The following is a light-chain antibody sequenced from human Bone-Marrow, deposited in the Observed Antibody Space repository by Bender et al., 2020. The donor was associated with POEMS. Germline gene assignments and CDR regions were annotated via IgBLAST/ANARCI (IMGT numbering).Light chain of an antibody. V-gene: IGLV2-14*02. CDR1: SSDVGSYNV. Sequence: QSALTQPASVSGSPGQSITISCTGTSSDVGSYNVVTWYQQHPGKAPKLMIYEVSKRPSGVSNRFSGSKSGTSASLAITGLQAEDEAEYYCQSYDSSLVLFGGGTKLTVL. CDR3: QSYDSSLVL. J-gene: IGLJ2*01. CDR2: EVS.